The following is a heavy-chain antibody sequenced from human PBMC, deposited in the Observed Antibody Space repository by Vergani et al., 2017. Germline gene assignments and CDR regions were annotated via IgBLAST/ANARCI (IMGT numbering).Heavy chain of an antibody. CDR3: ASNLXCSGATCYARSIDY. V-gene: IGHV3-21*01. Sequence: EVQLVESGGGLVKPGGSLRLSCEVSGFTFSSYCMNWVRQAPGKGLERVSSINSRSDYIYYADSVKGRFTISRDNAKNSLYLQMNSLRVEDTAVYYCASNLXCSGATCYARSIDYWGQGTLVTVSS. CDR2: INSRSDYI. CDR1: GFTFSSYC. J-gene: IGHJ4*02. D-gene: IGHD2-15*01.